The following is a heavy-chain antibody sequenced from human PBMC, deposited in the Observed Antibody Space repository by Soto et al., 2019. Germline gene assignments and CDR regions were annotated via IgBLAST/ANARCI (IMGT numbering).Heavy chain of an antibody. V-gene: IGHV3-9*01. Sequence: EVQLVESGGGLVQPGRSLRLSCAASGFTFDDYAMHWVRQAPGKGLEWVSGISWNSGSIGYADSVKGRFTISRDNAKNSLYLQMNSLRAEDTALYYCALSLRHSFDAFEIWGQGTMVTVSS. CDR1: GFTFDDYA. CDR2: ISWNSGSI. D-gene: IGHD5-18*01. CDR3: ALSLRHSFDAFEI. J-gene: IGHJ3*02.